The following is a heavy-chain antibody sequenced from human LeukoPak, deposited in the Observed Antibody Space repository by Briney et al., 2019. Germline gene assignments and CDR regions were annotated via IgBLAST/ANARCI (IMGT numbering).Heavy chain of an antibody. CDR2: IYYSGNT. V-gene: IGHV4-59*01. D-gene: IGHD1-26*01. Sequence: SETLSLTCTVSGDSITGYYWSWIRQPPGKGLEWIWDIYYSGNTNYNPSLKRRVTISIDTSKNQFSLNLRSVTTADTAVYYCARDQIVVAGNWFDPWGQGTLVTVSS. CDR1: GDSITGYY. J-gene: IGHJ5*02. CDR3: ARDQIVVAGNWFDP.